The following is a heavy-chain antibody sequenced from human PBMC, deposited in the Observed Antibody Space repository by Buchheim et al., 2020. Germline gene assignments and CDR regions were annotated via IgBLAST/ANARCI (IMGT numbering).Heavy chain of an antibody. V-gene: IGHV4-39*01. J-gene: IGHJ4*02. CDR3: ARLENDSSGYYGIY. Sequence: QLQLQESGPGLVKPSETLSLTCTVSGGSISSSSYYWGWIRQPPGKGLEWNGSIYYSGSTYYNPSLKSRVTISVDTSKNQFSLKLSSVTAADTAVYYCARLENDSSGYYGIYWGQGTL. D-gene: IGHD3-22*01. CDR1: GGSISSSSYY. CDR2: IYYSGST.